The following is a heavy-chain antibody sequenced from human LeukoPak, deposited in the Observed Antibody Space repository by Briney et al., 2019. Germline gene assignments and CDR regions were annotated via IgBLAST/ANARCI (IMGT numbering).Heavy chain of an antibody. J-gene: IGHJ3*02. CDR2: IYYSGST. V-gene: IGHV4-61*01. D-gene: IGHD3-9*01. CDR1: GGSVSSGSHY. CDR3: AGDKNYDILTGYYAFDI. Sequence: SETLSLTCTVSGGSVSSGSHYWSWIRQPPGKGLEWIGYIYYSGSTNYNPSLKSRVTISVDTSKNQFSLKLSSVTAADTAVYYCAGDKNYDILTGYYAFDIWGQGTMVTVSS.